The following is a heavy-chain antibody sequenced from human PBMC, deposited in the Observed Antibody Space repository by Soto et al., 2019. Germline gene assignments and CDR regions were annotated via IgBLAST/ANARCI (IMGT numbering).Heavy chain of an antibody. V-gene: IGHV1-69*02. CDR2: IIPILGIA. CDR3: AGVATINSGAFAI. J-gene: IGHJ3*02. D-gene: IGHD5-12*01. CDR1: GGTFSSYT. Sequence: SVKVSCKASGGTFSSYTISWVRQAPGQGLEWMGRIIPILGIANYAQKFQGRVTITADKSTSTAYMELSSLRSEDTAVYYCAGVATINSGAFAIWGQGTMVTVSS.